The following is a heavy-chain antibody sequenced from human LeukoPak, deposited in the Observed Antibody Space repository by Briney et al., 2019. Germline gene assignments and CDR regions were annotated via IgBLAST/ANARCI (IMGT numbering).Heavy chain of an antibody. D-gene: IGHD6-19*01. J-gene: IGHJ4*02. CDR3: AKDERVYSSGWQIDY. CDR1: GFTFSRYG. V-gene: IGHV3-30*02. Sequence: GGSLRLSCAASGFTFSRYGMHWVRQAPGKGLEWVAFIRYDGSNKYYADSVKGRFTIYRDNSKNTLYLQMNSLRAEDTAVYYCAKDERVYSSGWQIDYWGQGTLVTASS. CDR2: IRYDGSNK.